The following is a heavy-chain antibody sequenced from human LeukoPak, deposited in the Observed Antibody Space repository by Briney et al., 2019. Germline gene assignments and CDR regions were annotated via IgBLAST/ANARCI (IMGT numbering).Heavy chain of an antibody. J-gene: IGHJ4*02. CDR1: GGSFSGAY. CDR3: ARLVRGSDSYYIFDF. V-gene: IGHV4-34*01. Sequence: PSEALSLTCAVYGGSFSGAYWSWIRQPPGKGLEWIGEINHSGSTNYYPALSSRVPISVATSKTQFSLKLSSVTAADTAVYYCARLVRGSDSYYIFDFWGQGTLVPVSS. CDR2: INHSGST. D-gene: IGHD1-26*01.